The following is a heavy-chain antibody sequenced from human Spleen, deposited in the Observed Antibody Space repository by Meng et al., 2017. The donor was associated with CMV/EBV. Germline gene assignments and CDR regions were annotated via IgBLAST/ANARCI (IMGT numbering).Heavy chain of an antibody. V-gene: IGHV1-69*04. D-gene: IGHD3-16*01. CDR1: GGTFSSHA. CDR2: IIPELNVP. Sequence: SVKVSCKASGGTFSSHAMSWVRQAPGQGLEWMARIIPELNVPSYAQKFQDRVTMIADRSTGTAYMELSSLGSEDTAVYYCARGDEKGPDAHYALDLWGQGTSVTVSS. J-gene: IGHJ6*02. CDR3: ARGDEKGPDAHYALDL.